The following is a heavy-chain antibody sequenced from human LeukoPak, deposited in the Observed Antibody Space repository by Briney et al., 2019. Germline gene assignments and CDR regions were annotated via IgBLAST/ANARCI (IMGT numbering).Heavy chain of an antibody. D-gene: IGHD6-13*01. J-gene: IGHJ6*03. CDR2: MNPNSGNT. Sequence: ASVKVSCKASGYTFTSYDINWVRQATGQGLEWMGWMNPNSGNTGYAQKFQGRVTMTRNTSISTAYMELSSLRSEDTAVYYCGRRRSSWLLYYYYMDVWGKGTTVTVSS. V-gene: IGHV1-8*01. CDR3: GRRRSSWLLYYYYMDV. CDR1: GYTFTSYD.